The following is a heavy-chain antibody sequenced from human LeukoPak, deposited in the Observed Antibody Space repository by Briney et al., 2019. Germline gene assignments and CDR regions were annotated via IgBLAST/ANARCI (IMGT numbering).Heavy chain of an antibody. CDR3: ARRVRWYQNYFDY. V-gene: IGHV4-39*01. D-gene: IGHD2-15*01. CDR1: GGSISSSSYY. CDR2: IYYSGCT. Sequence: KPSENLSLNCSVSGGSISSSSYYWGWIRQPPGKGLECIGSIYYSGCTDYNPSIKSRVTISVDTSKNQFSLKLSSVTAADTAVYYCARRVRWYQNYFDYWGQGTLVTVSS. J-gene: IGHJ4*02.